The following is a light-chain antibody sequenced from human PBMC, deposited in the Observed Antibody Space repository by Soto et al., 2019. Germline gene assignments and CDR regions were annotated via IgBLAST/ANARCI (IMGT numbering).Light chain of an antibody. J-gene: IGLJ1*01. V-gene: IGLV1-40*01. CDR1: SPNIGAGYD. CDR3: QSYDSSLSAFYV. Sequence: VLTQPPSVSGAPGQRVTISCTGSSPNIGAGYDVHWYQQLPGTAPKLLIYGNSNRPSGVSDRFSGSKSGTSASLAITGLQAEDEADYYCQSYDSSLSAFYVFGTGTKVTVL. CDR2: GNS.